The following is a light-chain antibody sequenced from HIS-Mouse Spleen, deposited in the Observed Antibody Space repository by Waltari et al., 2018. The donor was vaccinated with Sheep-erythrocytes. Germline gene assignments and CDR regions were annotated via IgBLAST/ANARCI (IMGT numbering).Light chain of an antibody. Sequence: AIQLTQSPSSLSASVGDRVTITCRASQGISSALAWDQQKPGKAPKLLIYDASSLESGVPSRFSSSGSGTDFTLTISSLQPEDFATYYCQQFNSYLYTFGQGTKLEIK. J-gene: IGKJ2*01. V-gene: IGKV1-13*02. CDR2: DAS. CDR3: QQFNSYLYT. CDR1: QGISSA.